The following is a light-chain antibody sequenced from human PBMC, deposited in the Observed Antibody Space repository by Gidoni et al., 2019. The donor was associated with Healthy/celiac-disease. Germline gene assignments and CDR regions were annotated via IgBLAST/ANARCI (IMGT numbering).Light chain of an antibody. CDR2: EVS. J-gene: IGLJ3*02. CDR1: SSDVGGYNY. V-gene: IGLV2-8*01. CDR3: SAYAGSNNWV. Sequence: QSALTQPPSASGSPAQSVTISCTGTSSDVGGYNYGSWYQQHPGKAPRHMIYEVSTRPAGVPDRFSGSKSGNTASLAVSGLQAEDEADYYCSAYAGSNNWVFGGGTKLTVL.